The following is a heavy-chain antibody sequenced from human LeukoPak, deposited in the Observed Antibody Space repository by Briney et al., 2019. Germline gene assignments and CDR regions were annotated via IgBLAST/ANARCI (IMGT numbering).Heavy chain of an antibody. CDR2: IIPMFGTA. V-gene: IGHV1-69*06. D-gene: IGHD2-2*03. CDR3: ARVDPGYCSSTSCYEGYYYYYMDV. CDR1: GGTFSSYA. Sequence: GSSVKVSCKASGGTFSSYAISWVRQAPGQGLEWMGGIIPMFGTANYAQKFQGRVTITADKSTSTAYMELSSLRSEDTAVYYCARVDPGYCSSTSCYEGYYYYYMDVWGKGTTVTVSS. J-gene: IGHJ6*03.